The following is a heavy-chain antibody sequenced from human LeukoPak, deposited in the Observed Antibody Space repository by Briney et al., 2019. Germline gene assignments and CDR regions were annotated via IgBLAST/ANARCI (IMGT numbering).Heavy chain of an antibody. CDR2: IYYSGIT. V-gene: IGHV4-39*07. J-gene: IGHJ3*02. D-gene: IGHD3-22*01. CDR3: AREQDSSGFSDAFDI. CDR1: GGSIRSSSYY. Sequence: PSETLSLTCTVSGGSIRSSSYYWGWIRQPPGKGLERIGSIYYSGITYYNPSLKSRLTISVDTSKNQFSLKLSSVTAADTAVYYCAREQDSSGFSDAFDIWGRGTMVTVSS.